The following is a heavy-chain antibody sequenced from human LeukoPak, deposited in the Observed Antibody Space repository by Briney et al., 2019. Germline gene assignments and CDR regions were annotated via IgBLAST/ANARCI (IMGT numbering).Heavy chain of an antibody. D-gene: IGHD6-19*01. CDR1: GFTVSSNS. V-gene: IGHV3-20*04. CDR3: ARVSDISVAAYFDY. Sequence: GGSLRLSCTVSGFTVSSNSMSWVRQAPGKGLKWVSTINWNGGSTGYADSVKGRFTISRDNAKNSLYLQMNSLRAEDTALYYCARVSDISVAAYFDYWGQGTLVTVSS. J-gene: IGHJ4*02. CDR2: INWNGGST.